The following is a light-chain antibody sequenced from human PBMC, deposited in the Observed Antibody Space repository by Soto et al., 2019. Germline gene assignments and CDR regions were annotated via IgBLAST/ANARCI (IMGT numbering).Light chain of an antibody. J-gene: IGKJ1*01. CDR1: QSVSRTY. CDR2: ATS. Sequence: EMLITQCPATVAVSPGDGATRSIRASQSVSRTYLAWYQQKPVQAPRLLIYATSSRATGIPDRFSGSGSGTDFTLTITSLEPEDFAVYYCQQYGRSGTFGQGTKVDIK. CDR3: QQYGRSGT. V-gene: IGKV3-20*01.